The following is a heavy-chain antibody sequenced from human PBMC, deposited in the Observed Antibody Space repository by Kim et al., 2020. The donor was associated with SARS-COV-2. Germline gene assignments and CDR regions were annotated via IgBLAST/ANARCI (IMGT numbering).Heavy chain of an antibody. CDR1: GFTFSSYA. J-gene: IGHJ6*02. V-gene: IGHV3-23*01. CDR3: AKGVLGRRYYYYYGMDV. D-gene: IGHD1-26*01. CDR2: ISGSGGST. Sequence: GWSLRLFCAASGFTFSSYAMSWVRQAPGKGLEWVSAISGSGGSTYYADSVKGRFTISRDNSKNTLYLQMNSLRAEDTAVYYCAKGVLGRRYYYYYGMDVWGQGTTVTVSS.